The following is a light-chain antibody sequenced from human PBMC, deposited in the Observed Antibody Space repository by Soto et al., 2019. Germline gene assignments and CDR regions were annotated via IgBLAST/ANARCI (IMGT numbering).Light chain of an antibody. CDR1: RSVSDY. CDR2: DVS. J-gene: IGKJ5*01. V-gene: IGKV3-11*01. CDR3: QQRNDWQVT. Sequence: ERATLSCRASRSVSDYLAWYQQKPGQAPRLLIYDVSNRATGIPARFSGSGSGTDFTLTISSLEPEDFAVYYCQQRNDWQVTFGQGTRLEIK.